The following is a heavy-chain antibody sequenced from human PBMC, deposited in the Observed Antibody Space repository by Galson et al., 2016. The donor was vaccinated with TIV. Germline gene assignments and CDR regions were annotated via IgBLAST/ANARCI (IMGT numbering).Heavy chain of an antibody. J-gene: IGHJ4*02. V-gene: IGHV3-7*01. CDR3: ARYLRSSNFDY. Sequence: SLRLSCAASGFSFSNDWMSWVRQAPGKGLEWVANIKQDGGEKYYVDSVKGRFTIPRDNAKNSLYLQMNSLRAEDTAVYYCARYLRSSNFDYWGQGTLVTVSS. CDR1: GFSFSNDW. CDR2: IKQDGGEK.